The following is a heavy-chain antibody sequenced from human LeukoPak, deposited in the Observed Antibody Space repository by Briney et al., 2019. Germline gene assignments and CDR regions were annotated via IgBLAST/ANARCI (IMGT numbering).Heavy chain of an antibody. Sequence: VASVKVSCKASGYTFTSYYIHWVRQAPRQGLEWMGIINPSGGSTSYAQKFQGRVTMTRDTSTSTVYMELSSLRSEDTAVYYCARDPYSYYYGMDVWGQGTTVTVSS. CDR2: INPSGGST. J-gene: IGHJ6*02. CDR1: GYTFTSYY. CDR3: ARDPYSYYYGMDV. V-gene: IGHV1-46*01.